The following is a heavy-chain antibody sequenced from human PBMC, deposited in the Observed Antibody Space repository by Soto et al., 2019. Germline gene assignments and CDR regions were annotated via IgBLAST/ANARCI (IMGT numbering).Heavy chain of an antibody. CDR2: INHYGST. CDR1: GGSLSSYY. Sequence: SETLSLTCAVYGGSLSSYYWSWIRQPPGKGLEWIGQINHYGSTDYNPSLKSRVTISVDTSKNHFSLRLSSVTAADTAMYYCATHCSSTSCYYTFDPWGQGTLVTVSS. D-gene: IGHD2-2*01. J-gene: IGHJ5*02. CDR3: ATHCSSTSCYYTFDP. V-gene: IGHV4-34*01.